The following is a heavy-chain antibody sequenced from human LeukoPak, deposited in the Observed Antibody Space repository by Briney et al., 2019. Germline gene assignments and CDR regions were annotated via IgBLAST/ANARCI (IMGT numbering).Heavy chain of an antibody. D-gene: IGHD3-22*01. CDR3: AKVRMITMIAYDAFDI. J-gene: IGHJ3*02. CDR2: ISSSDSTI. CDR1: GFTFSSYE. Sequence: GGSLRLSCAASGFTFSSYEMNWVRQAPGKGLEWVSYISSSDSTIYYADSVKGRFSISRDNSKNTLYLQMNSLRAEDTAIYYCAKVRMITMIAYDAFDIWGQGSMVTVSS. V-gene: IGHV3-48*03.